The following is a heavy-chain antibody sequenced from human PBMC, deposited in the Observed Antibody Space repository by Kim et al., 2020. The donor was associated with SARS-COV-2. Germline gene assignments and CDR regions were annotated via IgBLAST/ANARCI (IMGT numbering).Heavy chain of an antibody. V-gene: IGHV1-8*01. CDR1: GYTFTSYD. J-gene: IGHJ5*02. Sequence: ASVKVSCKASGYTFTSYDINWVRQATGQGLEWMGWMNPNSGNTGYAQKFQGRVTMTRNTPISTAYMELSSLRSEDTAVYYCARGRTGSRRITIFGVATGWFDPWGQGTLVTVSS. CDR3: ARGRTGSRRITIFGVATGWFDP. CDR2: MNPNSGNT. D-gene: IGHD3-3*01.